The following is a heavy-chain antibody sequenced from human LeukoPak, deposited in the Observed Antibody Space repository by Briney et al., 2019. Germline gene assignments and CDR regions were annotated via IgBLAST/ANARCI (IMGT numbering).Heavy chain of an antibody. D-gene: IGHD2-2*01. CDR2: INPNSGGT. J-gene: IGHJ3*02. Sequence: GASVKVSCKASGYTFTGCYMHWVRQAPGQGLEWMGWINPNSGGTNYAQKFQGRVTMTRDTSISTAYMELSRLRSDDTAVYYCARTKDIVVVPVDAFDIWGQGTMVTVSS. CDR1: GYTFTGCY. V-gene: IGHV1-2*02. CDR3: ARTKDIVVVPVDAFDI.